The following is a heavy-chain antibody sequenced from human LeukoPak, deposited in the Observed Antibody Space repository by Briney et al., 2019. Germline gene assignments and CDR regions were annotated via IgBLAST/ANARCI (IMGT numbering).Heavy chain of an antibody. D-gene: IGHD6-6*01. V-gene: IGHV5-51*01. CDR3: ARHRDGSSVDY. Sequence: GESLKISCKGSGYSFTSYWIGWVRQMPGKRLEWMRIIYPGDSYTRYSPSFQGQVTISADKSISTASLQWSSLKASDTAMYYCARHRDGSSVDYWGQGTLVTVSS. J-gene: IGHJ4*02. CDR1: GYSFTSYW. CDR2: IYPGDSYT.